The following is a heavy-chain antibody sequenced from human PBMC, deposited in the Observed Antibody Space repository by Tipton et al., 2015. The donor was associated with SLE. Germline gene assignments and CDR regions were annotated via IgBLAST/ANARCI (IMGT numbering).Heavy chain of an antibody. CDR1: GGSISSYS. CDR3: ASGDSGTYWRPFDY. D-gene: IGHD1-26*01. Sequence: TLSLTCTVSGGSISSYSWSLIRQPPGKGLEWIGYIHYSGSTNYNPSLKSRVTISVDKSRNQFSLKLSSVTAADTAVYYCASGDSGTYWRPFDYWGQGTLVTVSS. J-gene: IGHJ4*02. V-gene: IGHV4-59*01. CDR2: IHYSGST.